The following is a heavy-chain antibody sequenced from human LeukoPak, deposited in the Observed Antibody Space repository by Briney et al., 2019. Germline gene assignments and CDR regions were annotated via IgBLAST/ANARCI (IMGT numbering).Heavy chain of an antibody. Sequence: GGSLRLSCAASGFTFSNYWMSWVRQAPGKGLKWVANIKQDESEIYYVDSVKGRFTISRDNAKNSLYLQMNSLRAEDTAVYYCAKGMDVRGQGTTVTVSS. CDR3: AKGMDV. J-gene: IGHJ6*02. CDR1: GFTFSNYW. CDR2: IKQDESEI. V-gene: IGHV3-7*01.